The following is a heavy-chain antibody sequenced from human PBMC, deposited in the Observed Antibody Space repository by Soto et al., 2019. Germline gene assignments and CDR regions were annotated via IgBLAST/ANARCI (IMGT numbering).Heavy chain of an antibody. Sequence: GGSLRLSCAASGFTFSSYSMNWVRQAPGKGLEWVSSISSSSSYIYYADSVKGRFTISRDNAKNSLYLQMNSLRAEDTAVYYCARTTVVDEYYFDYWGQGTLVTV. CDR1: GFTFSSYS. CDR3: ARTTVVDEYYFDY. V-gene: IGHV3-21*01. J-gene: IGHJ4*02. CDR2: ISSSSSYI. D-gene: IGHD4-17*01.